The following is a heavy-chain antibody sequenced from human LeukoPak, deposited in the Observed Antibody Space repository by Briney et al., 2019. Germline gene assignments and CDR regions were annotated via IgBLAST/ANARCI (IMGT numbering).Heavy chain of an antibody. V-gene: IGHV3-23*01. CDR2: ISGRSDSI. D-gene: IGHD1-26*01. J-gene: IGHJ6*02. CDR1: GFTFSSYT. Sequence: PGGSLRLSCAASGFTFSSYTMSWVRQAPGKGLERVSGISGRSDSIYYADSVEGRFTISRDYSKSTVDLRMNSLRAEDTAVYYCAREKWERHHCGVDVWGQGTTVTVSS. CDR3: AREKWERHHCGVDV.